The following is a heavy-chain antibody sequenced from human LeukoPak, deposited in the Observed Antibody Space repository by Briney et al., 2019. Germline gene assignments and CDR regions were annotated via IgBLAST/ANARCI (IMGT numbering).Heavy chain of an antibody. CDR2: ISGSATGYMT. J-gene: IGHJ4*02. CDR1: GFTFNTYG. Sequence: PGGSLRLSCAASGFTFNTYGMSWVRHSPGKGLEWVSAISGSATGYMTNYADSVKGRFTISRDNDKNTLYLQMSSLRVEDTALYYCARSLGLLCSTTSCFGHDCWGQGTLVTVSS. CDR3: ARSLGLLCSTTSCFGHDC. D-gene: IGHD2-2*01. V-gene: IGHV3-23*01.